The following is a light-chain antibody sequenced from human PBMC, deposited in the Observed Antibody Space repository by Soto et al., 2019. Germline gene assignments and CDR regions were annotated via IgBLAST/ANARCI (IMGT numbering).Light chain of an antibody. CDR2: EGS. CDR3: CSYAGSSTFPV. Sequence: QSVLTQPASVSGSPGQSITISCTGTSSDVGSYDLVSWYQQYPGKAPKLMIYEGSKRPSGVSNRFSGSRSGNTASLTISGLQAEDEADYYCCSYAGSSTFPVFGGGTKLTVL. V-gene: IGLV2-23*03. J-gene: IGLJ3*02. CDR1: SSDVGSYDL.